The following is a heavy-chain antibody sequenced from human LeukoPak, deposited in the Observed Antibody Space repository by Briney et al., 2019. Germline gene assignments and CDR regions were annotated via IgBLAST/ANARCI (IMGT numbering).Heavy chain of an antibody. V-gene: IGHV3-21*01. CDR1: GFTFSSYS. D-gene: IGHD5-18*01. J-gene: IGHJ4*02. CDR3: AGRGYSYGQFDY. CDR2: ISSSSSYI. Sequence: GGSLRLSCAASGFTFSSYSMNWVRRAPGKGLEWVSSISSSSSYIYYADSVKGRFTISRDNAKNSLYLQMNSLRAEDTAVYYCAGRGYSYGQFDYWGQGTLVTVSS.